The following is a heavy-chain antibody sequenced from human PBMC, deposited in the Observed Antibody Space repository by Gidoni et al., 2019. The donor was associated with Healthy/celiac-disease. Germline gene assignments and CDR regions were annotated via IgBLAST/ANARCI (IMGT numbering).Heavy chain of an antibody. CDR3: AKAEYYYDSSGQRAEYFQH. J-gene: IGHJ1*01. CDR1: GFTFSSYG. Sequence: QVQLVESGGGVVQPGRSLRLSCAASGFTFSSYGMHWVRQAPGKGLEWVAVISYDGSNKYYADSVKGRFTISRDNSKNTLYLQMNSLRAEDTAVYYCAKAEYYYDSSGQRAEYFQHWGQGTLVTVSS. V-gene: IGHV3-30*18. D-gene: IGHD3-22*01. CDR2: ISYDGSNK.